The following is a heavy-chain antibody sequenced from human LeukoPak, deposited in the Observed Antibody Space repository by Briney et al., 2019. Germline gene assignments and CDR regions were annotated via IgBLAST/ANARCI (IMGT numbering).Heavy chain of an antibody. CDR3: AGSSELLLDY. Sequence: GGSLRLSCAASGFTFSSYGMHWVRQAPGKGLEWVAFIWYDGSNKYYADSVKGRFTISRDNSKNTLYLQMNSLRAEDTAVYYCAGSSELLLDYWGQGTLVTVSS. CDR1: GFTFSSYG. J-gene: IGHJ4*02. V-gene: IGHV3-30*02. D-gene: IGHD1-26*01. CDR2: IWYDGSNK.